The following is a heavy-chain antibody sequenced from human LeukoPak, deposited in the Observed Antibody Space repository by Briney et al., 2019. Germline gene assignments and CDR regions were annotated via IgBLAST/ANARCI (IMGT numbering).Heavy chain of an antibody. J-gene: IGHJ4*02. D-gene: IGHD5-12*01. CDR2: INHSGST. V-gene: IGHV4-34*01. CDR1: VGSFSGYY. CDR3: ARTAGYSGYDYNS. Sequence: SETLSLTCAVYVGSFSGYYWSWIRQPPWKGREGIGEINHSGSTNYNPSLKSRVTISVDTSKNQFSLKLSSVAAADTAVYYCARTAGYSGYDYNSWGQGTLVTVSS.